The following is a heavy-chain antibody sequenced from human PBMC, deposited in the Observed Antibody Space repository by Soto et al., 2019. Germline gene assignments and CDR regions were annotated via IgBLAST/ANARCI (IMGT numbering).Heavy chain of an antibody. Sequence: GGSLRLSCAASGFTFSSYSMNWVRQAPGKGLEWDSYISSSSSTIYYADTVKGRFTISRDNSKNTLYLQMNSLRAEDTAVYYCVKGPVIVLVPAAMNYYYGMDVWGQGTTVTVSS. J-gene: IGHJ6*02. D-gene: IGHD2-2*01. V-gene: IGHV3-48*01. CDR1: GFTFSSYS. CDR2: ISSSSSTI. CDR3: VKGPVIVLVPAAMNYYYGMDV.